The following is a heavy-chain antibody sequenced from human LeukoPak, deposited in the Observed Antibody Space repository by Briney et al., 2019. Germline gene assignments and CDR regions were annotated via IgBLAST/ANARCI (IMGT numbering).Heavy chain of an antibody. CDR1: GYTFTGYY. CDR2: ISAYNGNT. J-gene: IGHJ6*03. CDR3: AREEDYYMDV. V-gene: IGHV1-18*04. Sequence: EASVKVSCKASGYTFTGYYMHWVRQAPGQGLEWMGWISAYNGNTNYAQKLQGRVTMTTDTSTSTAYMELRSLRSDDTAVYYCAREEDYYMDVWGKGTTVTVSS.